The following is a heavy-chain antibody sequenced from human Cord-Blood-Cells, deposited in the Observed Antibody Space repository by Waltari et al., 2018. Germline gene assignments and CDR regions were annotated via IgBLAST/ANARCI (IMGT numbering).Heavy chain of an antibody. Sequence: QVQLVQSGAEVKKHGASVKFSCKAPGYTSTSYDINWVRQATGQELEWMGWRNTNRGHTGYAQKFQGRVPITRNTSISTAYMELRSLRSEDTAVYYCARALTYYGILTGYYTLDAFDIWGQGTMVTVSS. CDR3: ARALTYYGILTGYYTLDAFDI. V-gene: IGHV1-8*01. CDR2: RNTNRGHT. CDR1: GYTSTSYD. J-gene: IGHJ3*02. D-gene: IGHD3-9*01.